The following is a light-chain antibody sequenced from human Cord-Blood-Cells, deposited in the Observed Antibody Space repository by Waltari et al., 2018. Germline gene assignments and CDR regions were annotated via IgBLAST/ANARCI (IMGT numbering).Light chain of an antibody. V-gene: IGLV2-8*01. J-gene: IGLJ1*01. CDR2: EVS. CDR3: SSYAGSNNFV. CDR1: SSDVGGSNY. Sequence: QSALTQPPSASGSPGQSGTISCPGTSSDVGGSNYVSWYQQHPGKAPKLMIYEVSKRPSGVPDRFSGSKSGNTASLTVSGLQAEDEADYYCSSYAGSNNFVFGTGTKVTVL.